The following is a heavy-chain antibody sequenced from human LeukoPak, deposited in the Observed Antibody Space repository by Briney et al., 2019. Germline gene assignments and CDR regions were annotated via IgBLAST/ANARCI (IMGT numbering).Heavy chain of an antibody. Sequence: GGSLRLSCAAFGFTFNSYAMSWVRQAPGKGLEWVANIKQDGSEKYYVDSVKGRFTISRDNARNSLYLQMNSLRADDTAVYYCARGGGYAWDYWGQGTLVTVSS. CDR3: ARGGGYAWDY. D-gene: IGHD5-12*01. V-gene: IGHV3-7*01. CDR1: GFTFNSYA. J-gene: IGHJ4*02. CDR2: IKQDGSEK.